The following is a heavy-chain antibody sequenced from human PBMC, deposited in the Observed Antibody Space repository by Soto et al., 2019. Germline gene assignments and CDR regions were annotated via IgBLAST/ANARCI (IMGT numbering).Heavy chain of an antibody. CDR3: ATDIVVVVATFDAFEI. Sequence: EVQLVESGGGLVQPGGSLRLSCAAFGFTFSNYWMTWVRQAPGKGLEWVANIKQDGSEKSYVDSVKGRFTISRDNAKSSQYLQMNSLRAEDTAVYYCATDIVVVVATFDAFEIWGQGTMVTVSS. V-gene: IGHV3-7*04. D-gene: IGHD2-15*01. CDR1: GFTFSNYW. J-gene: IGHJ3*02. CDR2: IKQDGSEK.